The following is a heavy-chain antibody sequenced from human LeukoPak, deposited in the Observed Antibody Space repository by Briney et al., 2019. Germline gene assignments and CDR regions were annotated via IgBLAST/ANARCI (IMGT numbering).Heavy chain of an antibody. CDR1: GGSVSSGSYY. Sequence: SETLSLTCTVSGGSVSSGSYYWSWIRQPPGKGLEWIGYIYYSGITTYNPSLKSRVTISVDTSKNQFSLKLSSVTAADTAVYYCASEAVTMVRGVPGFLDYWGQGTLVTVSS. V-gene: IGHV4-61*01. CDR2: IYYSGIT. D-gene: IGHD3-10*01. J-gene: IGHJ4*02. CDR3: ASEAVTMVRGVPGFLDY.